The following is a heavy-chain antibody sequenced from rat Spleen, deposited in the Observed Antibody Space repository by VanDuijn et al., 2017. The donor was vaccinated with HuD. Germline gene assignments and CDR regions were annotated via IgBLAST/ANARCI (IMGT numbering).Heavy chain of an antibody. D-gene: IGHD1-9*01. J-gene: IGHJ3*01. CDR1: GFTLSDYD. CDR3: ARQGAASYYGYNRFAY. Sequence: EVQLVESGGGLVQPGRSLKLSCAASGFTLSDYDMAWVRQAPAKGLEWVASIGPSGGNTYYRDSVKGRFTVSRDNAKSTLSLQMDSLRSEDTATYYCARQGAASYYGYNRFAYWGQGTLVTVSS. CDR2: IGPSGGNT. V-gene: IGHV5-25*01.